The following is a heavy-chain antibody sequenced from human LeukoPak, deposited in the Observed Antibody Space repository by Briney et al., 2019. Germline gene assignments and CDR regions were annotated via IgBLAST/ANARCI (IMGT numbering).Heavy chain of an antibody. V-gene: IGHV3-21*01. CDR2: ISSSSSYI. CDR1: RFTLSSYS. J-gene: IGHJ6*03. CDR3: ARDPYSGHYGNDYYYYMDV. D-gene: IGHD5-12*01. Sequence: GRSLRLSCAASRFTLSSYSMNWVRQAPGKGLEWVSSISSSSSYIYDADSVKGRFTISRDNAKNSLYLQMNNLRAEDTAVYYCARDPYSGHYGNDYYYYMDVWGKGTTVTISS.